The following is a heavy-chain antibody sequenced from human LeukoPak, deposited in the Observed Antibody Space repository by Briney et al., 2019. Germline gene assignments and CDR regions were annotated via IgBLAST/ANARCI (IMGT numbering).Heavy chain of an antibody. Sequence: SETLSLTCTVSGGSVISGSYYWSWIRQPPGKGLEWIGYIYYSGSTNYNPSLKSRVTISVDTSKNQFSLKLSSVTAADTAVYYCARAYYGSGSYSDYWGQGTLVTVSS. D-gene: IGHD3-10*01. J-gene: IGHJ4*02. CDR2: IYYSGST. V-gene: IGHV4-61*01. CDR1: GGSVISGSYY. CDR3: ARAYYGSGSYSDY.